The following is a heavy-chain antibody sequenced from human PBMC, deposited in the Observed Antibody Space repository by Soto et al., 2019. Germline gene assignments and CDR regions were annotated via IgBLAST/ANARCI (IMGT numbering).Heavy chain of an antibody. Sequence: QVQLVQSGGEVKKPGASVKVSCKASGYTFSSYGINWVRQAPGQGLEWLGWISPYDGNTKYAQILQGRVYMTTDTSTNTAYMEVRCLRFDDAAVYYCARGGYYDSSGSRNYHYYGMNVWGQGTTVTVSS. CDR3: ARGGYYDSSGSRNYHYYGMNV. D-gene: IGHD3-22*01. V-gene: IGHV1-18*01. J-gene: IGHJ6*02. CDR2: ISPYDGNT. CDR1: GYTFSSYG.